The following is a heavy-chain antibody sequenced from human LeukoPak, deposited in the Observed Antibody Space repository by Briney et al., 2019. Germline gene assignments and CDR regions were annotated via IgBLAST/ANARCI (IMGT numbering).Heavy chain of an antibody. D-gene: IGHD6-13*01. CDR1: GYTFTGYY. CDR2: INPNSGGT. CDR3: ARDLDRRIAAAGIDY. J-gene: IGHJ4*02. Sequence: GASVKVSCKASGYTFTGYYMHWVRQAPGQGLEWMGRINPNSGGTNYAQKFQGRVTMTRDTSISTAYMELSRLRSDDTAVYYCARDLDRRIAAAGIDYWGQGTLVTASS. V-gene: IGHV1-2*06.